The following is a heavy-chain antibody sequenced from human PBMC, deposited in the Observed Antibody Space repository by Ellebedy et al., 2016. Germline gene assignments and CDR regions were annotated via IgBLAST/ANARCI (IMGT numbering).Heavy chain of an antibody. J-gene: IGHJ4*02. Sequence: GGSLRLSCAASGFTFSTYWMNWVRQAPGKGLEWVANINQDGSQKYYVGSAKGRFTISRDNAKNSLYLEMNSLRAEDTAIYYCARGGLVGASDYWGQGTLVTVSS. CDR3: ARGGLVGASDY. D-gene: IGHD1-26*01. CDR2: INQDGSQK. V-gene: IGHV3-7*03. CDR1: GFTFSTYW.